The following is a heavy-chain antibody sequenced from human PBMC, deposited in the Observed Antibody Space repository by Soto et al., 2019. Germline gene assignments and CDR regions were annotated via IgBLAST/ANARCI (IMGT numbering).Heavy chain of an antibody. D-gene: IGHD2-8*01. CDR2: IIPKLGIT. CDR3: ARVEGTRTTNFYHYMDV. CDR1: VGTFSDYN. J-gene: IGHJ6*03. V-gene: IGHV1-69*02. Sequence: VQLVQSGAEVKRPGSSVKVSCKAPVGTFSDYNIAWVQQARGQGLEWMGRIIPKLGITNYAHKFQDRVRITADKATSTAYMELTSLRYEDTAVYFCARVEGTRTTNFYHYMDVWGEGTAVTVS.